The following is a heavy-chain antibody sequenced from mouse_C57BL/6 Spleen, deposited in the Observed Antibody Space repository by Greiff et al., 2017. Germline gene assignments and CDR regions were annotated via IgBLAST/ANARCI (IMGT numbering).Heavy chain of an antibody. CDR2: FYPGGGDT. CDR1: GYAFSSSW. CDR3: AREMIVANWGGLLDY. Sequence: QVHVKQSGPELVKPGASVKISCKASGYAFSSSWMNWVKQRSGQGLEWIGRFYPGGGDTNYNGKFKGKATLTADKSSSTAYMQLSILTYEDSAVYFCAREMIVANWGGLLDYWGQGTPVTVSA. D-gene: IGHD4-1*01. J-gene: IGHJ4*01. V-gene: IGHV1-82*01.